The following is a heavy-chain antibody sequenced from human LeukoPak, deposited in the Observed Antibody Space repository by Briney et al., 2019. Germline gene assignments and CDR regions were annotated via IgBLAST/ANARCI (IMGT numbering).Heavy chain of an antibody. V-gene: IGHV4-30-4*01. CDR1: GGSISSGDYY. D-gene: IGHD3-22*01. Sequence: SQTLSLTCTVSGGSISSGDYYWGWIRQPPGKGLEWIGYIYYSGSTYYNPSLKSRVTISVDTSKNQFSLKLSSVTAADTAVYYCARDYYDSSGYSKVFDYWGQGTLVTVSS. CDR2: IYYSGST. J-gene: IGHJ4*02. CDR3: ARDYYDSSGYSKVFDY.